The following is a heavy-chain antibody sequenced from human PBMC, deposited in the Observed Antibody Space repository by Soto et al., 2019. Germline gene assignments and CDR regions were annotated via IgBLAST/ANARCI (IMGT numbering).Heavy chain of an antibody. CDR1: GYRFTSSW. V-gene: IGHV5-10-1*01. CDR2: VYPSDSQT. CDR3: ARQIYDSDTGPNFQYYFDS. J-gene: IGHJ4*02. D-gene: IGHD3-22*01. Sequence: ESLKISCQGSGYRFTSSWTGWVRQMPGKGLAWLGNVYPSDSQTYYSPSFRGHVTISATKSITTVFLQWSSLRASDTAMYYCARQIYDSDTGPNFQYYFDSWGQGTPVTV.